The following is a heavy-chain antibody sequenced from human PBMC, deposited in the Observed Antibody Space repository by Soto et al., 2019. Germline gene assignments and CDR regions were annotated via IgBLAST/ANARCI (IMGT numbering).Heavy chain of an antibody. V-gene: IGHV3-23*01. CDR2: MSGSGGST. D-gene: IGHD3-10*01. CDR3: MNLYSYGAGSYYK. CDR1: GFTFSTYA. Sequence: EVQRLESGGGLVQPGGSLRLSCAASGFTFSTYAMSWFRQAPGKGLEWVSGMSGSGGSTYYADSVKGRFTISRDNSKNTLYLQMNSLRAEDTAVYYCMNLYSYGAGSYYKWGQGTLVTVSS. J-gene: IGHJ4*02.